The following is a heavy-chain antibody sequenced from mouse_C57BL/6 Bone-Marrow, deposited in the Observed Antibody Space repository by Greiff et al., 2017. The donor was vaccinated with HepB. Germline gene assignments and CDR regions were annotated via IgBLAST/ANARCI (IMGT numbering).Heavy chain of an antibody. CDR1: GYTFTSYW. D-gene: IGHD2-12*01. J-gene: IGHJ1*03. CDR2: IHPNSGST. CDR3: ARENYTWYCDV. Sequence: QVQLQQPGAELVKPGASVKLSCKASGYTFTSYWMHWVKQRPGQGLEWIGMIHPNSGSTNYNEKFKSKATLTVDKSSSTAYMQLSSLTSEDSAVYYCARENYTWYCDVWGTGTTVTVSS. V-gene: IGHV1-64*01.